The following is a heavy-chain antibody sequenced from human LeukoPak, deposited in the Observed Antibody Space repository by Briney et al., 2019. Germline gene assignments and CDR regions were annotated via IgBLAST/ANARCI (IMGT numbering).Heavy chain of an antibody. CDR1: GFTFSSYE. Sequence: GGSLRLSCAASGFTFSSYEMSWVRQAPGKGLEWVSAISGSGGSTYYADSVKGRFTISRDNSKNTLYLEMNSLRAEDTAVYYCARLQRDYDYVWGSYLVDNWFDPWGQGTLVTVSS. J-gene: IGHJ5*02. CDR2: ISGSGGST. V-gene: IGHV3-23*01. D-gene: IGHD3-16*02. CDR3: ARLQRDYDYVWGSYLVDNWFDP.